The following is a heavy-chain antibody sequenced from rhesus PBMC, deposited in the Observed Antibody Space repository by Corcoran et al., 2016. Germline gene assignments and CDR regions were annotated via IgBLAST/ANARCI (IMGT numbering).Heavy chain of an antibody. CDR3: ARDPLDGY. D-gene: IGHD6-19*01. J-gene: IGHJ4*01. CDR2: ISGSSVST. CDR1: GGSVRSSNW. V-gene: IGHV4-65*01. Sequence: QVQLQESGPGLVKPSETLSLTCAVSGGSVRSSNWWSWIRQPPVKGLEWIGYISGSSVSTYYNPSLKSRVTISTDTSKNQFSLKLSSVTAAATAVYYCARDPLDGYWGQGVLVTVSS.